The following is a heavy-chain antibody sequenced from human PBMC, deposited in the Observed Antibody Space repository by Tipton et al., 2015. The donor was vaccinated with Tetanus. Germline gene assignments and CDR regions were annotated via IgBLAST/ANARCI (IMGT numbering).Heavy chain of an antibody. CDR3: AKTIVVVTAESAFDI. Sequence: SLRLSCAASGFTFSSYAMGWVRQAPGKGLEWVSAISGSGGSTYYADSVKGLFTISRDNSKNTLYLQMNSLRAEDTAVYYCAKTIVVVTAESAFDIWGQGTMVTVSS. CDR2: ISGSGGST. D-gene: IGHD2-21*02. CDR1: GFTFSSYA. J-gene: IGHJ3*02. V-gene: IGHV3-23*01.